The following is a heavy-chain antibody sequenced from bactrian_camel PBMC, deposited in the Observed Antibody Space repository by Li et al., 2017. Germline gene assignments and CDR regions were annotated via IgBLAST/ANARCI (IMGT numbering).Heavy chain of an antibody. CDR2: RHRTGGPA. CDR3: AADTTGRSNRRFADPTQYKY. D-gene: IGHD5*01. Sequence: HVQLVESGGGSVEVGGSLRLSCVVSGDTWSITYIGWSRQAPGKERVAVAGRHRTGGPADYADSIKGRFTTSQDSPKNEIYLQMESLKPEDTAIYYCAADTTGRSNRRFADPTQYKYWGQGTQVTVS. J-gene: IGHJ4*01. CDR1: GDTWSITY. V-gene: IGHV3-3*01.